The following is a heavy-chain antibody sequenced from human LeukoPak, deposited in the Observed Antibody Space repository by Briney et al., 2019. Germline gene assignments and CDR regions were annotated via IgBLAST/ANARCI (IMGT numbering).Heavy chain of an antibody. Sequence: PSETLSLTCAVSGGSLSTINCWCGVRQPPGKGLEWIGEIYHSGSTNYNPSLKSRVTISVDTSKNQFSLKLSSVTAADTAVFYCATAPASTGILIDYSGQGTLVTVSS. CDR3: ATAPASTGILIDY. J-gene: IGHJ4*02. V-gene: IGHV4-4*02. D-gene: IGHD6-13*01. CDR2: IYHSGST. CDR1: GGSLSTINC.